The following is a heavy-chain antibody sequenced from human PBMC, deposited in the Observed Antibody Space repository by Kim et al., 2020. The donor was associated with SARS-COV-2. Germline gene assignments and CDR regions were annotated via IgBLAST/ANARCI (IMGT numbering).Heavy chain of an antibody. V-gene: IGHV4-34*01. Sequence: SETLSLTCAVYGGSFSGYYWSWIRQPPGKGREWIGEINHIGSTNYNPSLKSRVTISVDTSKNQFSLKLSSVTAADTAVYYCARAQIITIFGVVIDRLDTWGPGTLVTVSP. CDR3: ARAQIITIFGVVIDRLDT. D-gene: IGHD3-3*01. J-gene: IGHJ5*02. CDR1: GGSFSGYY. CDR2: INHIGST.